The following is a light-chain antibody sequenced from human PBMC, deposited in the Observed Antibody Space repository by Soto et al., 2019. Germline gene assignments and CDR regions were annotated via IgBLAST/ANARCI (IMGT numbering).Light chain of an antibody. Sequence: QSVLTQPASVSWSPGQSIAISCTGTSSDVGAYNSVSWYQQYPGKAHKLMIHDVSNRPSGVSDRFSGSKSGNTASLTISGLQAEDEADYYCSSYTSSSSYGFGSGTKVTVL. V-gene: IGLV2-14*01. CDR1: SSDVGAYNS. CDR3: SSYTSSSSYG. J-gene: IGLJ1*01. CDR2: DVS.